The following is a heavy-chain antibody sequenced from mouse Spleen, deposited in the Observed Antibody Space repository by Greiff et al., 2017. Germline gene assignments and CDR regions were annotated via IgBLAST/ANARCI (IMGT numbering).Heavy chain of an antibody. J-gene: IGHJ4*01. CDR3: ARHRVLRSENYAMDY. V-gene: IGHV5-9*04. CDR2: ISSGGGNT. D-gene: IGHD1-1*01. Sequence: EVKVVESGGGLVKLGGSLKLSCAASGFTFSSYAMSWVRQTPEKRLEWVATISSGGGNTYYPDSVKGRFTISRDNAKNTLYLQMSSLKSEDTAMYYCARHRVLRSENYAMDYWGQGTSVTVSS. CDR1: GFTFSSYA.